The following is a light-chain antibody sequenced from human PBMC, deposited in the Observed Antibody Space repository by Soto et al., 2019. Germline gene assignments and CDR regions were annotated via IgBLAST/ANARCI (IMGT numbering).Light chain of an antibody. V-gene: IGLV2-23*01. Sequence: QSALTQPASVSGSPGQSITISCTGTSSDVGSSNLVSWYQQHPGKAPKLMIYEGSERPSGVSDRFSGSKTGNTASLTISGLQAEDEGDYYCCSYAGSSTWVFGGGTKRTV. CDR2: EGS. J-gene: IGLJ3*02. CDR1: SSDVGSSNL. CDR3: CSYAGSSTWV.